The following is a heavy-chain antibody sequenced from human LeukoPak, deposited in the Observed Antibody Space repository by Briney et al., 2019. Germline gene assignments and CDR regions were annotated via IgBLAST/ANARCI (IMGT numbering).Heavy chain of an antibody. J-gene: IGHJ4*02. CDR3: ARAATIFGMDGY. D-gene: IGHD3-3*01. CDR1: GYTFTGYY. V-gene: IGHV1-2*02. Sequence: ASVKVPCKASGYTFTGYYMHWVRQAPGQGLEWMGWINPNSGGTNYAQKFQGRVTMTRDTSISTAYMELSRLRSDDTAVYYCARAATIFGMDGYWGQGTLVTVSS. CDR2: INPNSGGT.